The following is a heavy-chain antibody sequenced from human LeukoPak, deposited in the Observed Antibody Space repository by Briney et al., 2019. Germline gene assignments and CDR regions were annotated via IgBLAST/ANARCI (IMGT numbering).Heavy chain of an antibody. V-gene: IGHV7-4-1*02. CDR1: GYTFTSYA. CDR3: ARDREPYCSGGSCYSFPFDY. CDR2: INTNTGNP. D-gene: IGHD2-15*01. Sequence: ASVKVSCKASGYTFTSYAMNWVRQAPGQGLEWMGWINTNTGNPTYAQGFTGRFVFSLDTSVSTAYLQISSLKAEDTAVYYCARDREPYCSGGSCYSFPFDYWGQGTLVTVSS. J-gene: IGHJ4*02.